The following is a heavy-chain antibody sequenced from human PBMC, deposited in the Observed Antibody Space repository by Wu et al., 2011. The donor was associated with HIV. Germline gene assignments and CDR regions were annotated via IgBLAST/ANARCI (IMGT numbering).Heavy chain of an antibody. CDR3: ARDHCSSPSCYENXYYGLDV. J-gene: IGHJ6*02. D-gene: IGHD2-2*01. Sequence: QVQLVQSGAEVKKPGASMKVSCRASGYTFVAYYIHWVRQAPGQGLEWMGWVNPNNNDTDYAQNFQGRVTMTWDTSISTAYMELSRLRSDDTAVYYCARDHCSSPSCYENXYYGLDVWAKGPRSPSP. V-gene: IGHV1-2*02. CDR2: VNPNNNDT. CDR1: GYTFVAYY.